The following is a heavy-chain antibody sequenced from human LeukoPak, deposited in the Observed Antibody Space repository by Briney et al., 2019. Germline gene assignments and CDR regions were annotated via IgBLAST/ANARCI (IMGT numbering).Heavy chain of an antibody. D-gene: IGHD4-17*01. Sequence: ASVKVSCKASGYTFTSYDINWVRQATGQGREWMGRMNPNSGNTGYAQKFQGRITMTRNTSIRTAYMELSSLRSDDTAVYFCASQPYGDYHYGMDMGGQGTTVTVSS. CDR1: GYTFTSYD. V-gene: IGHV1-8*01. CDR2: MNPNSGNT. CDR3: ASQPYGDYHYGMDM. J-gene: IGHJ6*02.